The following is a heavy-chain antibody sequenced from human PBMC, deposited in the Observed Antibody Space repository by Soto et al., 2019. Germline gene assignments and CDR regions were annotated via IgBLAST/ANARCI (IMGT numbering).Heavy chain of an antibody. CDR3: ARGPVASSNIRWGRVDY. CDR1: GFTFSSYG. Sequence: GGSLRLSCAASGFTFSSYGMHWVRQAPGKGLEWVAVIWYDGSNKYYADSVKGRFTISRDNSKNTLYLQMNSLRAEDTAVYYCARGPVASSNIRWGRVDYWGQGTLVTVSS. CDR2: IWYDGSNK. V-gene: IGHV3-33*01. J-gene: IGHJ4*02. D-gene: IGHD6-13*01.